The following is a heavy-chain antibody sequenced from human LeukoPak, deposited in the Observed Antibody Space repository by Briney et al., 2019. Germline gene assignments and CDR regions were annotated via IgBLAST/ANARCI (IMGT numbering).Heavy chain of an antibody. J-gene: IGHJ6*03. CDR1: GGSISSSNR. CDR3: ARHTMVRGVNPTLYYYYYMDV. D-gene: IGHD3-10*01. Sequence: SGTLSLTCAVSGGSISSSNRWSWVRQPPGKGLEWIGEINHSGSTNYNPSLKSRVTISVDTSKNQFSLKLSSVTAADTAVYYCARHTMVRGVNPTLYYYYYMDVWGKGTTVTISS. V-gene: IGHV4-4*02. CDR2: INHSGST.